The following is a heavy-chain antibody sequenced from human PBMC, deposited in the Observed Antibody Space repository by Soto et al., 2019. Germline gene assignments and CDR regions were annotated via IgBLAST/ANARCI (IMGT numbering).Heavy chain of an antibody. V-gene: IGHV4-31*03. CDR3: ARVCGGDCHYGMDV. CDR1: GGSISSGGYY. D-gene: IGHD2-21*02. J-gene: IGHJ6*02. Sequence: QVQLQESGPGLVKPSQTLSLTCTVSGGSISSGGYYWSWIRQHPGKGLEWIGYIYYSGSTYYNPPLKSRVTISVDPSKNQFSLKLSSVTAADTAVYYCARVCGGDCHYGMDVWGQGTTVTVSS. CDR2: IYYSGST.